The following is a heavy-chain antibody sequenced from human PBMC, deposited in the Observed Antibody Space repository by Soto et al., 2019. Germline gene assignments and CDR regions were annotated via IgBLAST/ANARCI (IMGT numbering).Heavy chain of an antibody. CDR2: IIPIFGTA. CDR1: GGTFSSYA. V-gene: IGHV1-69*01. J-gene: IGHJ6*02. D-gene: IGHD5-18*01. CDR3: AIVDTAIVTLVYYYYYYGMDV. Sequence: QVQLVQSGAEVKKPGSSVKVSCKASGGTFSSYAISWVRQAPGQGLEWMGGIIPIFGTANYAQKFQGRVTITADESTSTAYMELSSLRSEDTAVYYCAIVDTAIVTLVYYYYYYGMDVWGQGTTVTVSS.